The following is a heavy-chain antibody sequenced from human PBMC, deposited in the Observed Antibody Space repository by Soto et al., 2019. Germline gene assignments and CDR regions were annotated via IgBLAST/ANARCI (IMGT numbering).Heavy chain of an antibody. CDR2: TRNKANSYTT. Sequence: EVQLVESGGGLVQPGGSLRLSCAASGFTFSDHYMDWVRQAPGKGLEWVGRTRNKANSYTTEYAASVKGRFTISRDDSKNSLYLQMNSLKTEDTAVYYCARVPKKQWLSRLDAFDIWGQGTTVTVSS. CDR3: ARVPKKQWLSRLDAFDI. CDR1: GFTFSDHY. D-gene: IGHD6-19*01. V-gene: IGHV3-72*01. J-gene: IGHJ3*02.